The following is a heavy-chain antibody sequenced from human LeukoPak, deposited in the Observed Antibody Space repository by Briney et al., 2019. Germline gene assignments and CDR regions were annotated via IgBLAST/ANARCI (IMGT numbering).Heavy chain of an antibody. CDR1: GGSFSGYY. CDR2: INHSVST. Sequence: SETLSLTCAVYGGSFSGYYSSWIRQPPGKGLEWSWEINHSVSTNYNPSLKSRVTISVEKSKNQFSLKLSSVTAADTAVYYCARGDRYNWFDPWGQGTLVTVSS. V-gene: IGHV4-34*01. J-gene: IGHJ5*02. CDR3: ARGDRYNWFDP. D-gene: IGHD1-14*01.